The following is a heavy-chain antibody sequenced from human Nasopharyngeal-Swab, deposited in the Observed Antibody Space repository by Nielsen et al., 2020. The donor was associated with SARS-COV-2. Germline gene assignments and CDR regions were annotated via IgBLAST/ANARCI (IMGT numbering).Heavy chain of an antibody. V-gene: IGHV4-34*01. CDR2: INHSGNT. CDR1: GGSFSNYY. J-gene: IGHJ4*02. CDR3: ARGFDY. Sequence: SETLSLTCTVYGGSFSNYYRSWIRQAPGKGLEWIGEINHSGNTNYNPSLKSRVSIPLDTSKNQFSLKLSSVTAADTAVYYCARGFDYWGQGTLVTVSS.